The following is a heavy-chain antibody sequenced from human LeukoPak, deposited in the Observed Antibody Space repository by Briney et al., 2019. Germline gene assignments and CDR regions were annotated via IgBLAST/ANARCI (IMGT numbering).Heavy chain of an antibody. Sequence: SGGSLRLSCAASGFTLSNYNMNWVRQAPGKGLEWVSYISSSSSTIYYADSVKGRFTISRDNAKNSLYMQMESLRDEDTAIYYCARDTLEYSNSPDALDIWGQGTMVTVSS. V-gene: IGHV3-48*02. D-gene: IGHD4-23*01. CDR1: GFTLSNYN. J-gene: IGHJ3*02. CDR2: ISSSSSTI. CDR3: ARDTLEYSNSPDALDI.